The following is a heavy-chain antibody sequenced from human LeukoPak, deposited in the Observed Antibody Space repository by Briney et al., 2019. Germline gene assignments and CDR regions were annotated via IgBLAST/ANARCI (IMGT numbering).Heavy chain of an antibody. D-gene: IGHD5-18*01. J-gene: IGHJ4*02. CDR1: GYSFTSYW. V-gene: IGHV5-51*01. CDR2: IYPGDSDT. Sequence: GKSLKISCKGSGYSFTSYWIGWVRQMPGKGLEWMGIIYPGDSDTRYSPSFQGQVTISADKSISTAYLQWSSLKASDTAMYYCARLPPPRRGYSYGLDYWGQGTLVTVSS. CDR3: ARLPPPRRGYSYGLDY.